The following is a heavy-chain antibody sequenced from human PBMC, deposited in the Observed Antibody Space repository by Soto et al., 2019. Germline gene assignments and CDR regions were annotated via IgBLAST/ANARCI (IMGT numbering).Heavy chain of an antibody. Sequence: GGSLRLSCAASGFRFNTYSMHWVRQAPAKGLEWVALLWYDGSNENYAAAVKGRFTISRDNSKNILYLEMNSLTADDTAVYFCARGTGAEARGLDSWGQGTLVTVSS. CDR1: GFRFNTYS. CDR3: ARGTGAEARGLDS. J-gene: IGHJ4*02. D-gene: IGHD3-10*01. V-gene: IGHV3-33*01. CDR2: LWYDGSNE.